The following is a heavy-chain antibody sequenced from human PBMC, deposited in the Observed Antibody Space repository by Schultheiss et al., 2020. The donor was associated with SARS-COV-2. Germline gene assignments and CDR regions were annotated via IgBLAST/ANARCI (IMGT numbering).Heavy chain of an antibody. D-gene: IGHD2-21*01. CDR2: ISGSGGST. J-gene: IGHJ3*02. Sequence: GGSLRLSCAASGFTFSSYGMHWVRQAPGKGLEWVSAISGSGGSTYYADSVKGRFTISRDNSKNTLYLQMNSLKTEDTAVYYCTTVPSYIIWGQGTMVTVSS. V-gene: IGHV3-23*01. CDR1: GFTFSSYG. CDR3: TTVPSYII.